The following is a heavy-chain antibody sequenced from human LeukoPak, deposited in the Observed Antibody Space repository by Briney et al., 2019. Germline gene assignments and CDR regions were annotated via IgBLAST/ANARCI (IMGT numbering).Heavy chain of an antibody. D-gene: IGHD2-15*01. CDR2: INPNSGGT. CDR3: ASGYCSGGSCYDYYYYYMDV. Sequence: ASVKVSCKASGGTFSSYAISWVRQAPGQGLEWMGWINPNSGGTNYAQKFQGRVTMTRDTSISTAYMELSRLRSDDTAVYYCASGYCSGGSCYDYYYYYMDVWGKGTTVAISS. CDR1: GGTFSSYA. V-gene: IGHV1-2*02. J-gene: IGHJ6*03.